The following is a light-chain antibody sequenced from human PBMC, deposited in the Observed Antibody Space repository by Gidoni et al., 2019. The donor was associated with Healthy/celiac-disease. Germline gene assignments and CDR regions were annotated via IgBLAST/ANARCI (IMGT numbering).Light chain of an antibody. V-gene: IGKV1-33*01. CDR3: QQYDNLRYT. CDR2: DAS. Sequence: DIQMTQSPSSLSASVGDRVTITCQASQDISNYLNWYQQKPGKAPKLLIYDASNLETGVPSRFSGSGSGTDFTFTNSSLQPEDIATYYCQQYDNLRYTFGQGTKLEIK. J-gene: IGKJ2*01. CDR1: QDISNY.